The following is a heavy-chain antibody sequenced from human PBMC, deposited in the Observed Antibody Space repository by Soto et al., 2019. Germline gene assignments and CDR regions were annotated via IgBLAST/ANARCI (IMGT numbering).Heavy chain of an antibody. D-gene: IGHD3-22*01. CDR1: GGSFSGYY. CDR3: ARRSGLVTMIPRSGHFDY. Sequence: PSETLSLTCAVYGGSFSGYYWSWIRQPPGKGLEWIGEINHSGSTNYNPSLKSRVTISVDTSKNQFSLKLSSVTAADTAVYYCARRSGLVTMIPRSGHFDYWGQGTLVTVSS. CDR2: INHSGST. V-gene: IGHV4-34*01. J-gene: IGHJ4*02.